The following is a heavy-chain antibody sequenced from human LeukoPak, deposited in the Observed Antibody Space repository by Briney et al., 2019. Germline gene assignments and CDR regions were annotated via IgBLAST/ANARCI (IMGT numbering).Heavy chain of an antibody. V-gene: IGHV4-59*11. J-gene: IGHJ3*02. Sequence: SETLSLTCAVSGDSFSSHYWTWIRQSPGTGLEWIGYISHIGRTNYNPSLKSRVTISIDTTKNQFSLKLRSVTAADTAVYYCARDLVTVTKGFDIWGQGTMVSVSS. CDR1: GDSFSSHY. CDR2: ISHIGRT. CDR3: ARDLVTVTKGFDI. D-gene: IGHD4-17*01.